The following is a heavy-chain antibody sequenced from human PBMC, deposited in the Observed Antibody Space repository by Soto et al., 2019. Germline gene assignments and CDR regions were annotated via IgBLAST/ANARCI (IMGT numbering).Heavy chain of an antibody. CDR2: IIPIFGTA. CDR3: ARDKGLFYYYVRSGYHGMDV. D-gene: IGHD3-10*02. J-gene: IGHJ6*02. V-gene: IGHV1-69*01. Sequence: QVQLVQSGAEVKKPGSSVKVSCKASGGTFSSYAISWVRQAPGQGLEWMGGIIPIFGTANYAQKFQGRVTITADQSTSTAYMELSSLRSEDTAVYYCARDKGLFYYYVRSGYHGMDVWGQGTTVTVSS. CDR1: GGTFSSYA.